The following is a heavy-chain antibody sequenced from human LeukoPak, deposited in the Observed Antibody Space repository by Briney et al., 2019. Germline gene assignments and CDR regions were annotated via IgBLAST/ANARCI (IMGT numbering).Heavy chain of an antibody. J-gene: IGHJ4*02. V-gene: IGHV4-59*08. CDR3: ARQGEQWLDFDY. Sequence: SETLSLTCTVSGGSISSYYWNWIRQPPGKGLEWIGYVYYSGSTNYNPSLKSRVTISADTSKKQFSLKLSSVTAADTAVYCCARQGEQWLDFDYWGQGTLVTVSS. CDR1: GGSISSYY. CDR2: VYYSGST. D-gene: IGHD6-19*01.